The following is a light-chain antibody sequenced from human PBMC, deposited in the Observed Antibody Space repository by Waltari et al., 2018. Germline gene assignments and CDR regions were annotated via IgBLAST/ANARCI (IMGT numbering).Light chain of an antibody. CDR1: HRVSRY. J-gene: IGKJ4*01. Sequence: ELVLTQSPATLSLSPGERATLSCRASHRVSRYLAWYQQRPGQAPSLLIYDASNRATGIPARFSGSGSETDFTLTISSLEPEDFAVYYCQQRSSWPLTVGGGTKVEIK. V-gene: IGKV3-11*01. CDR3: QQRSSWPLT. CDR2: DAS.